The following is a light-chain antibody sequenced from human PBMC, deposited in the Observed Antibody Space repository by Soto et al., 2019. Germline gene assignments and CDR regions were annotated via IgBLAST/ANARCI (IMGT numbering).Light chain of an antibody. CDR3: SSYTSSSSLDV. CDR2: DVS. CDR1: SSELGDYNS. V-gene: IGLV2-14*01. Sequence: QSVLPHPVSMSGAPGQSFTFACTGHSSELGDYNSVSWYQQHPGKAPKLMIYDVSNRPSGVSNRFSGAKSGNTASLNISGLQAEDEADYYCSSYTSSSSLDVFGTGTKVTVL. J-gene: IGLJ1*01.